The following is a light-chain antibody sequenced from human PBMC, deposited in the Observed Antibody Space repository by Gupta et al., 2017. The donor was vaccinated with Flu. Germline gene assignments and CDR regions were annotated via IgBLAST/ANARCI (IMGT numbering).Light chain of an antibody. CDR3: QQSYMNPRT. J-gene: IGKJ1*01. Sequence: SSLHPAVRDRVTTNSRVSRGINTYLNWYQQRPGKAPRRLIYDASSWESGVPERFSGSGSGTDFTLTLSRVEAEDFAIYYCQQSYMNPRTFGQGTKVEIK. CDR1: RGINTY. V-gene: IGKV1-39*01. CDR2: DAS.